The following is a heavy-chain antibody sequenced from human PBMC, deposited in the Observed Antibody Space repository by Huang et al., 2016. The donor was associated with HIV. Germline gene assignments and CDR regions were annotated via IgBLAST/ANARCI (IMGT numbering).Heavy chain of an antibody. CDR2: MKSDGSST. V-gene: IGHV3-74*01. CDR1: GFSISSYW. D-gene: IGHD3-22*01. J-gene: IGHJ4*02. Sequence: EVQLVESGGGLVQPGGSLRLSCAASGFSISSYWMHWVRQDPGKGLGWGSSMKSDGSSTSYADSVKGRFNISRDNAKNTLYLQMNSLRAEDTAVYYCARDPRIQSWLNFFDYWGQGTLVSVSS. CDR3: ARDPRIQSWLNFFDY.